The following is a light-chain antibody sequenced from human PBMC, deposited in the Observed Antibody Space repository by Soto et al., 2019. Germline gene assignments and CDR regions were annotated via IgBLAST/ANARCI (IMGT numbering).Light chain of an antibody. CDR1: QSVSSN. J-gene: IGKJ3*01. CDR3: QQYNNWPPLFT. Sequence: ERVMTQSPATLSVSPGERATLSCRASQSVSSNLAWYQQKPGQAPRLLIYGASTRATGIPARFSGSGSGTEFTLTISSLQSEDFAVYYCQQYNNWPPLFTFGPGTKVDI. CDR2: GAS. V-gene: IGKV3-15*01.